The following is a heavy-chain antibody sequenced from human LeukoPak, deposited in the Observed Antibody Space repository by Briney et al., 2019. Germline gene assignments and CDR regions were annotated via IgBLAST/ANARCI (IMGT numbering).Heavy chain of an antibody. CDR1: GFTFSSYW. D-gene: IGHD2-2*01. V-gene: IGHV3-7*01. CDR2: IKQDGSEK. CDR3: ARDCSSTSCYWTFDY. Sequence: GGSLRLSCAASGFTFSSYWMTWVRQAPGKGLEWVANIKQDGSEKYYVDSVKGRFTISRDNAKNLLYLQMNNLRAEDTAVYYSARDCSSTSCYWTFDYWGQGTLVTVSS. J-gene: IGHJ4*02.